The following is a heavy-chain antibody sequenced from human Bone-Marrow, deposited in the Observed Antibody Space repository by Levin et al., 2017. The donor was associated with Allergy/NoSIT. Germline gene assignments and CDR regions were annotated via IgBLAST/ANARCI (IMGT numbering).Heavy chain of an antibody. Sequence: AGGSLRLSCAASGFTFSSYAMHWVRQAPGKGLEWVAVISYDGSNKYYADSVKGRFTISRDNSKNTLYLQMNSLRAEDTAVYYCARGGYDFWSGVNFDYWGQGTLVTVSS. J-gene: IGHJ4*02. V-gene: IGHV3-30-3*01. CDR1: GFTFSSYA. CDR2: ISYDGSNK. D-gene: IGHD3-3*01. CDR3: ARGGYDFWSGVNFDY.